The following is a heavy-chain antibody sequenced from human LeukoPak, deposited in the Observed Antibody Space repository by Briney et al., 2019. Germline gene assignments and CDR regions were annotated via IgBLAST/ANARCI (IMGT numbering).Heavy chain of an antibody. Sequence: GGSLRLSCGASGFTFNNYGMNWVRQAPGKGLEWVSAISGSGDNTYYADSVKGRFTISRDSAKNTLNLQMNSLRAEDTAVYYCARDLGQYYDTSDNWFDPWGQGTLVTVSS. V-gene: IGHV3-23*01. D-gene: IGHD3-22*01. CDR1: GFTFNNYG. CDR2: ISGSGDNT. CDR3: ARDLGQYYDTSDNWFDP. J-gene: IGHJ5*02.